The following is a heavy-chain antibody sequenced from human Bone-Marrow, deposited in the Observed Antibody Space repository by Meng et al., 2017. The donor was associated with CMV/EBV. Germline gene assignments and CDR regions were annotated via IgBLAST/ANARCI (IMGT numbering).Heavy chain of an antibody. D-gene: IGHD6-19*01. J-gene: IGHJ4*02. Sequence: ASVKVSCKASGYTFTGYYMHWVRQAPGQGLEWMGWINPNSGGTNYAQKFQGRVTMTRDTSISTAYMELSRLRSDDTAVYYCATETGGGSQNGVAGFDYWGQGTLVTVSS. CDR2: INPNSGGT. CDR1: GYTFTGYY. CDR3: ATETGGGSQNGVAGFDY. V-gene: IGHV1-2*02.